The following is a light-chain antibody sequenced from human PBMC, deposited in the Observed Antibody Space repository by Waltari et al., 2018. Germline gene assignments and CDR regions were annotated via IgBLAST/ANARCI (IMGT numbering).Light chain of an antibody. CDR1: QSVANR. CDR2: QAS. V-gene: IGKV1-5*03. J-gene: IGKJ1*01. Sequence: DIQMTPSPSNLSASVGDKVTITCRASQSVANRVAWDRQKPGEAPKVLIYQASTLETGVPSRFSGSGSGTEFTLTISRLQPDDFARYYCQQHNNSWTFGQGTTVEVK. CDR3: QQHNNSWT.